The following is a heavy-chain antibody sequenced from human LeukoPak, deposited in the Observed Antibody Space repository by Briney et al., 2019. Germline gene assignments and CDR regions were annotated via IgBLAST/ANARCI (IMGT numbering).Heavy chain of an antibody. Sequence: PSETLSLTCTVSGGSISSYYWSWIQQPAGKGLEWIGRIYTSGSTNYNPSLKSRVTMSVDTSKNQFSLKLSSVTAADTAVYYCARELGYCSGGSCYGEDWFDPWGQGTLVTVSS. D-gene: IGHD2-15*01. CDR1: GGSISSYY. V-gene: IGHV4-4*07. CDR2: IYTSGST. J-gene: IGHJ5*02. CDR3: ARELGYCSGGSCYGEDWFDP.